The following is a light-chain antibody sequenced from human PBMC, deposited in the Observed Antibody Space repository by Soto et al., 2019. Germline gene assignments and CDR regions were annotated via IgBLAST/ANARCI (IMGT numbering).Light chain of an antibody. J-gene: IGKJ4*01. CDR3: QQYDNLRLT. CDR2: GAS. V-gene: IGKV3-20*01. CDR1: QSVSSSY. Sequence: EIVLTQSPGTLSLSPGERATLSCRASQSVSSSYLAWYQQKPGQAPRLLIYGASSRATGIPDRFSGSGSGTDFTLTISRLEPEDFATYYCQQYDNLRLTFGGGTKVEIK.